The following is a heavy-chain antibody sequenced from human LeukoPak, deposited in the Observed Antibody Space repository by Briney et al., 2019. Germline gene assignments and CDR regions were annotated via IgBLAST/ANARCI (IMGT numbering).Heavy chain of an antibody. D-gene: IGHD3-9*01. CDR3: AKGLINDWSALEY. CDR1: GFSFSDYA. CDR2: ISSGGHDAT. Sequence: GGSLRLSCAASGFSFSDYAMVWVRQAPRKGLEWVSGISSGGHDATFYADSVKGRFTVSRDNSKNTLYLQMNFLRVEDTALYYCAKGLINDWSALEYWGQGTLVTVSS. V-gene: IGHV3-23*01. J-gene: IGHJ4*02.